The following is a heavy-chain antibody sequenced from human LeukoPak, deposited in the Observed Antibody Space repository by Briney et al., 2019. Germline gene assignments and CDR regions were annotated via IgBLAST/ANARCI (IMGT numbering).Heavy chain of an antibody. J-gene: IGHJ6*01. V-gene: IGHV3-23*01. CDR1: GFTFNGFA. D-gene: IGHD1-26*01. Sequence: GSLRLSCAASGFTFNGFAMSWVRRTPGKGLEWVSGISGSGDNTLYADSVKGRFTISRDNSKNTLYLEMNSLRAEDTAIYYCAKMKGHPLPKYYMDVWGQGTTVTVSS. CDR2: ISGSGDNT. CDR3: AKMKGHPLPKYYMDV.